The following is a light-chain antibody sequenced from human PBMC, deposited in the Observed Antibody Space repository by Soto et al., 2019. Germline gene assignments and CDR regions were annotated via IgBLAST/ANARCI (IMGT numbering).Light chain of an antibody. CDR2: DAS. J-gene: IGKJ3*01. Sequence: DIQMTQSPSSLSASVGDRVTITCQASHDITSYLNWYQHKPGKAPKLLIYDASILEAGVPSRFSGRESGTDFTLTISSLQPEDVATYYCQKCDYLPIFGPGTTVDFK. CDR1: HDITSY. CDR3: QKCDYLPI. V-gene: IGKV1-33*01.